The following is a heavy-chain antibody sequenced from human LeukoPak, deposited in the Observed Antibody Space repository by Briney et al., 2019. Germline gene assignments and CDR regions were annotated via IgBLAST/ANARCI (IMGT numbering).Heavy chain of an antibody. CDR1: GYTFTSYD. D-gene: IGHD3-22*01. J-gene: IGHJ4*02. CDR2: MNPNSGNT. CDR3: ARQGYYETSYYFDY. V-gene: IGHV1-8*01. Sequence: ASVKVSCKASGYTFTSYDINWVRQATGQGLEWMGWMNPNSGNTGYAQKFQGRVTMTRNTSISTAYMELSSLGSEDTAVYYCARQGYYETSYYFDYWGQGTLVTVSS.